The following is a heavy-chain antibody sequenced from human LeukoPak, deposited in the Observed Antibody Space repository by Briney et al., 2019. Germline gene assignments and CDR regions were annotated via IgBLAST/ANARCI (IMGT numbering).Heavy chain of an antibody. D-gene: IGHD6-19*01. CDR3: ARDREQWLGRRWFDS. CDR1: GFTFSSYG. J-gene: IGHJ5*01. V-gene: IGHV3-48*04. Sequence: GGSLRLSCAASGFTFSSYGMHWVRQAPGKGLEWVSYISRSDSTIYYADSVKGRFTISRDNAKNSLYLQMNSLRAEDTAVYYCARDREQWLGRRWFDSWGQGTLVTVSS. CDR2: ISRSDSTI.